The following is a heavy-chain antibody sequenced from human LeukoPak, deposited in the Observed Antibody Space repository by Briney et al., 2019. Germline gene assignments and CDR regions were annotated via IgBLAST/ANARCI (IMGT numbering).Heavy chain of an antibody. D-gene: IGHD3-16*01. V-gene: IGHV4-59*01. CDR3: ARWGQGGVFRAFDI. CDR1: GGSISYYY. CDR2: IYYSGST. J-gene: IGHJ3*02. Sequence: PSETLSLTCTVSGGSISYYYWSWIRQPPGKGLEWIGYIYYSGSTNYNPSLKSRVTISVDTSKNQFSLKLNSVTAADTAVYYCARWGQGGVFRAFDIWGQGTMVTVSS.